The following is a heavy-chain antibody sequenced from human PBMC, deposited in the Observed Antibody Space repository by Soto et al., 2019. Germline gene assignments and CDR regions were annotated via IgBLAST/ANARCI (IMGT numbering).Heavy chain of an antibody. CDR3: ARDYLHDY. V-gene: IGHV1-18*01. CDR2: ISAYNGHT. J-gene: IGHJ4*02. CDR1: GYTFTNYG. Sequence: ASLKVSCKATGYTFTNYGISWVRQAPGQGLEWMGWISAYNGHTKYAQKIQGRATMTTDTSTSTVYMELTSLRSDDTAVYYCARDYLHDYWGQGTLVTVSS.